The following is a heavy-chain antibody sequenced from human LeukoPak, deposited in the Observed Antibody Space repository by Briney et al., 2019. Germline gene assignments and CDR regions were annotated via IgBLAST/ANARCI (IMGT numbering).Heavy chain of an antibody. CDR3: AKDSATQLVPSAGAFDI. CDR1: GFTFDDYA. Sequence: GGSLRLSCAASGFTFDDYAMHWVRQGSGKGLEWVSGISWNSGSIGYADSVKGRFTISRDNAKNSLYLQMNSLRAEDTALYYCAKDSATQLVPSAGAFDIWGQGTMVTVSS. J-gene: IGHJ3*02. CDR2: ISWNSGSI. D-gene: IGHD6-13*01. V-gene: IGHV3-9*01.